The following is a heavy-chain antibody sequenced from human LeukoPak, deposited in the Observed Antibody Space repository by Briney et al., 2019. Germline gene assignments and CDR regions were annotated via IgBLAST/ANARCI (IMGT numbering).Heavy chain of an antibody. D-gene: IGHD5-24*01. V-gene: IGHV3-7*01. J-gene: IGHJ4*02. CDR2: IKQDGSEK. CDR3: ARVRWLQSDY. Sequence: GGSLRLSCAASGFTFSSYEMNWVRQAPGKGLEWVANIKQDGSEKYYVDSVKGRFTISRDNAKNSLYLQMNSLRAEDTAVYYCARVRWLQSDYWGQGTLVTVSS. CDR1: GFTFSSYE.